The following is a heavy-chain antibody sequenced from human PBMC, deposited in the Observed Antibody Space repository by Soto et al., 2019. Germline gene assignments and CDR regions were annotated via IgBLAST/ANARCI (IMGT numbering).Heavy chain of an antibody. J-gene: IGHJ5*02. V-gene: IGHV2-5*01. CDR2: IYWNEDK. Sequence: KESGPTLVKPTQTLTLTCTFSGFSLKTDGAGVGWIRQPPGKALEWLAVIYWNEDKRYNPSLKTRLTITKDTSKNQVVLTMNNMDPVDTATYYCAHRGYGDYPRDNWFDPWGQGTLVIVSS. D-gene: IGHD4-17*01. CDR1: GFSLKTDGAG. CDR3: AHRGYGDYPRDNWFDP.